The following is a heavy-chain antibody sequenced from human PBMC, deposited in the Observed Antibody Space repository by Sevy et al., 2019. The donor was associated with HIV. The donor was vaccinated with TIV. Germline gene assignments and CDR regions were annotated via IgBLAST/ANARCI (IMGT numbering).Heavy chain of an antibody. D-gene: IGHD1-26*01. Sequence: SETLSLTCTVSGGSVSSGSYYWSWIRQPPGKGLEWIWYIYYSGSTNYNPSLKSRVTISVDTSKNQFSLKLSSVTAADTAVYYCARASIVGATDYWGQGTLVTVSS. CDR3: ARASIVGATDY. CDR1: GGSVSSGSYY. CDR2: IYYSGST. J-gene: IGHJ4*02. V-gene: IGHV4-61*01.